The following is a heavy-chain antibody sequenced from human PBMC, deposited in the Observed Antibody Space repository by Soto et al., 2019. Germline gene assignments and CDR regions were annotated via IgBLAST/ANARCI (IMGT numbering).Heavy chain of an antibody. D-gene: IGHD6-19*01. CDR1: GGTFDTFA. J-gene: IGHJ4*02. CDR2: IIPIFGTA. Sequence: QVQLVQSGAEVKKPGSSVKASCKASGGTFDTFAISWVRQAPGQGLEWMGGIIPIFGTANYAQKFQDRVTISADKSTSTAHMELSSLRSEDTAVYYCAIDHGLVAGTMYFDYWGQGTLVTVSS. CDR3: AIDHGLVAGTMYFDY. V-gene: IGHV1-69*06.